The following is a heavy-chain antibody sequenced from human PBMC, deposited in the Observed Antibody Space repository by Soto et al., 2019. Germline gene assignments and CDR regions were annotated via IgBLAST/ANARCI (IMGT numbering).Heavy chain of an antibody. J-gene: IGHJ6*02. CDR3: ARSITIFGVVDSYGMDV. D-gene: IGHD3-3*01. CDR1: GYTFTSYY. Sequence: ASVKVSCKASGYTFTSYYMHWVRQATGQGLEWMGIINPSGGSTSYAQKFQGRVTMTRDTSTSTVYMELSSLRSEDTAVYYCARSITIFGVVDSYGMDVWGQGTTVTVSS. V-gene: IGHV1-46*01. CDR2: INPSGGST.